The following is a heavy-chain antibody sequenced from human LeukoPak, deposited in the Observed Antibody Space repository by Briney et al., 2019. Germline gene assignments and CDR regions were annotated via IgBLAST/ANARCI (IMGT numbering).Heavy chain of an antibody. D-gene: IGHD3-22*01. CDR2: IKPDGSEK. V-gene: IGHV3-7*01. Sequence: GGSLRLSCEGSGFTFSTYWMGWVRQAPGKGLQWVANIKPDGSEKYYVDSVKGRFTISRDNAKTSLYLLMNSLRAEATPLYYCATYSSLNRGDFQYWGEGTLLTLSS. CDR1: GFTFSTYW. CDR3: ATYSSLNRGDFQY. J-gene: IGHJ1*01.